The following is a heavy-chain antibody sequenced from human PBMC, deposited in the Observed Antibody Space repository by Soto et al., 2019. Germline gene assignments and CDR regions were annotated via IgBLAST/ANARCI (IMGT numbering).Heavy chain of an antibody. CDR3: AKDTYYYSSSGYYVFDS. CDR2: ISHDGSKT. J-gene: IGHJ4*02. Sequence: PWGALGLPCAAAGFALICYCVRWARTAPGKGLEWVAVISHDGSKTNYADSVKGRVTISRDNSKDTVYLQMNSLRAEDTAVYYCAKDTYYYSSSGYYVFDSWGQGTLVTVSS. CDR1: GFALICYC. D-gene: IGHD3-22*01. V-gene: IGHV3-30*18.